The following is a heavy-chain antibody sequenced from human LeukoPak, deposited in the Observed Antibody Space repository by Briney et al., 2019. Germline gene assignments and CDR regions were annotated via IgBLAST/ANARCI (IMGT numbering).Heavy chain of an antibody. Sequence: GGSLRLSCAASGFTFSSYSMNWVRQAPGKGLEWVSSISSSSSYIYYADSVKGRFTISRDNAKNSLYLQMNSLRAEDTAVYYCARERSYYGSGSYPDYWGQGTLVTVSS. V-gene: IGHV3-21*01. CDR1: GFTFSSYS. J-gene: IGHJ4*02. D-gene: IGHD3-10*01. CDR2: ISSSSSYI. CDR3: ARERSYYGSGSYPDY.